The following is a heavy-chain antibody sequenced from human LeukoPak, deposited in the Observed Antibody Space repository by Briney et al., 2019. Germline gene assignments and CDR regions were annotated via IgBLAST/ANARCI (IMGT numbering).Heavy chain of an antibody. CDR3: ARVGTWELQRVFDY. Sequence: GGSLRLSCAASGFTFTDYWMTWVRQVPGKGLEWVANIHRAGTESYYVDSVKGRFAISRDNAKNSLYLQLSSLRVDDTAVYYCARVGTWELQRVFDYWGQGTLVTVSS. V-gene: IGHV3-7*01. D-gene: IGHD1-26*01. CDR2: IHRAGTES. J-gene: IGHJ4*02. CDR1: GFTFTDYW.